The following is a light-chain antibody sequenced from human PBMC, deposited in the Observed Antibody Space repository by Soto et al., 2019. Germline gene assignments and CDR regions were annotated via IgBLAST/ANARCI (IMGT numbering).Light chain of an antibody. CDR3: QTWGTGVSVV. CDR1: SGHSSYA. CDR2: IKSDGSH. J-gene: IGLJ2*01. V-gene: IGLV4-69*01. Sequence: QPVLTQSPPASASLGASVKLTCTLSSGHSSYAIAWHQQQPEKGPRYLMKIKSDGSHNKGDGIPDRFSGSSSGAERYLTISSLQSEDEADYYCQTWGTGVSVVFGGGTKLTVL.